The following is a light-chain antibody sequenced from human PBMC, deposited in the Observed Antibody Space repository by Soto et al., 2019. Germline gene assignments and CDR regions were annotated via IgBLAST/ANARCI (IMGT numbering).Light chain of an antibody. V-gene: IGKV2-28*01. CDR3: MQALQTPPT. J-gene: IGKJ1*01. CDR2: LGS. Sequence: DIXMTQSPLSLPVTPGEPASISCRSSQSLLHSNGYNXLDWYLQKPGQSPQLLIYLGSNRASGVPDRFSGSGSGTDFTLKISRVEAEDVGVYYCMQALQTPPTFGQGTKVEIK. CDR1: QSLLHSNGYNX.